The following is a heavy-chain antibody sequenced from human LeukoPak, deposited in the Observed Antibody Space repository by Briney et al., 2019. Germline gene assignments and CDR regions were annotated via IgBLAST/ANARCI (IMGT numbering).Heavy chain of an antibody. J-gene: IGHJ3*02. Sequence: GGSLRLSCAASGFTFSSYGMHWVRQAPGKGLEWVAVIWYDGSNKYYADSVKGRFTISRDNSKNTLYLQMNSLRAEDTAVYYCARDSSYYYDSSGYYADAFDIWGQGTMVTVSS. D-gene: IGHD3-22*01. V-gene: IGHV3-33*01. CDR1: GFTFSSYG. CDR3: ARDSSYYYDSSGYYADAFDI. CDR2: IWYDGSNK.